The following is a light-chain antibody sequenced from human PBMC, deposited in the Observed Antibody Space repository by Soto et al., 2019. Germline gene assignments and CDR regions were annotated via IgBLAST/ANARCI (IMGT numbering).Light chain of an antibody. Sequence: QSALTQPASVSGSPGQSITISCTGTSSDVGGYNYVSWYQQHPGKAPKLMIYEVSNRPSGVSNRFSGSKSGNTASLTISGLQAEAEADYYGSSYTSSSNLVFGTGTKLTVL. J-gene: IGLJ1*01. V-gene: IGLV2-14*01. CDR1: SSDVGGYNY. CDR3: SSYTSSSNLV. CDR2: EVS.